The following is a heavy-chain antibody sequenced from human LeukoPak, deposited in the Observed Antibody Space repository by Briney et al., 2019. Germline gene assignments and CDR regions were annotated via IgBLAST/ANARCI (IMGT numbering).Heavy chain of an antibody. CDR3: AAGDSSGYLDY. CDR1: GFTFSYYG. CDR2: ISDSGGDT. D-gene: IGHD3-22*01. Sequence: GGSLRLSCAASGFTFSYYGMNWVRQAPERGLEWVSIISDSGGDTSYADFGKGRFTISRDNSKNTLYLQMNSLRAEDTAVYYCAAGDSSGYLDYWGQGTLVTVSS. J-gene: IGHJ4*02. V-gene: IGHV3-23*01.